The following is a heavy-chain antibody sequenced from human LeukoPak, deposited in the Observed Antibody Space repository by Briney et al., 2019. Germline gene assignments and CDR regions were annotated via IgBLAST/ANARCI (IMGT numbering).Heavy chain of an antibody. CDR2: IYYSGST. CDR3: ARSTTYYDFWSGYYPLSFDY. V-gene: IGHV4-39*07. D-gene: IGHD3-3*01. Sequence: SETLSLTCTVSGGSISSGDYYWSGIRQPPGKGLEWIGSIYYSGSTYYNPSLKSRVTISVDTSKNQFSLKLSSVTAADTAVYYCARSTTYYDFWSGYYPLSFDYWGQGTLVTVAS. CDR1: GGSISSGDYY. J-gene: IGHJ4*02.